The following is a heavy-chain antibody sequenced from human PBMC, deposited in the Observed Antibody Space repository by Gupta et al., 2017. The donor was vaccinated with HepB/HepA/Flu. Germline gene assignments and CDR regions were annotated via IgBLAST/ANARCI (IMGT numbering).Heavy chain of an antibody. CDR3: ARLRRVRGVMPNLWYFDL. CDR2: INHSGST. CDR1: AGSFSGYH. Sequence: QVQLQQWGAGLLRPSETLSLTCAVYAGSFSGYHWSWIRQPPGKGLEWIGEINHSGSTHYNPSLKSRLNVSVDTSKNHFSLKLKYGTDEDTAVYYCARLRRVRGVMPNLWYFDLWGRGTLGSVSS. D-gene: IGHD3-10*01. V-gene: IGHV4-34*01. J-gene: IGHJ2*01.